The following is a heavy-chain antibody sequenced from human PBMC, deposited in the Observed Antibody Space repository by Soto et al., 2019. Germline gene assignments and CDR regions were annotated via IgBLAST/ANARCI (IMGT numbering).Heavy chain of an antibody. Sequence: EVPVVESGGGLVQPGGFLRLSCAASGFTVSNNYMTWVRQAPGKGLEWVSLIYSRGGTDYADSVKGRFTISRDNSNNMVYLQMNSLRVEDTAVYYCARGGSGSQTVGYWGQGARVTVSS. CDR1: GFTVSNNY. CDR2: IYSRGGT. D-gene: IGHD1-26*01. V-gene: IGHV3-66*01. J-gene: IGHJ4*02. CDR3: ARGGSGSQTVGY.